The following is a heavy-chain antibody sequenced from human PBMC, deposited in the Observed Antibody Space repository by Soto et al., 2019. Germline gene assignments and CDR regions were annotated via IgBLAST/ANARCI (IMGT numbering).Heavy chain of an antibody. Sequence: EVQLLESGGGLVQPGGSLRLSCAASGFTFSSYAMSWVRQAPGKGLEWVSAISGSGGSTYYADSVKGRFTISRDNSKNTLYLQMNSLRAEDTAVYYCAIGGQGYQLPQVFDYWGQGTLVTVSS. CDR2: ISGSGGST. CDR1: GFTFSSYA. D-gene: IGHD2-2*01. J-gene: IGHJ4*02. CDR3: AIGGQGYQLPQVFDY. V-gene: IGHV3-23*01.